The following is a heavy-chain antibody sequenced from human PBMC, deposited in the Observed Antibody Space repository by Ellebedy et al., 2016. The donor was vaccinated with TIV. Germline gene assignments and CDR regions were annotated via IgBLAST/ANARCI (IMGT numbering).Heavy chain of an antibody. J-gene: IGHJ4*02. CDR3: AKGGSWRDYSDSSGLYNFYY. CDR1: GFTFSNYA. V-gene: IGHV3-23*01. CDR2: ISGRGGST. Sequence: GESLKISXASSGFTFSNYAMSWARQAPGKGLEWVSAISGRGGSTYYADSVKGRFTISRDNSKNPLYLQMNSLRAEDTAVYYCAKGGSWRDYSDSSGLYNFYYWGQGTLVTVSS. D-gene: IGHD3-22*01.